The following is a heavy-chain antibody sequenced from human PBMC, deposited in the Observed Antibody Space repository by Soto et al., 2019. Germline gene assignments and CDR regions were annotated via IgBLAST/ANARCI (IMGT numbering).Heavy chain of an antibody. CDR3: ARGRDRDAFDI. CDR1: GFTFSSYA. Sequence: GSLRLSCAASGFTFSSYAMHWVRQAPGKGLEWVAVISYDGSNKYYADSVKGRFTISRDNSKNTLYLQMNSLRAEDTAVYYCARGRDRDAFDIWGQGTMVTVSS. CDR2: ISYDGSNK. J-gene: IGHJ3*02. V-gene: IGHV3-30-3*01.